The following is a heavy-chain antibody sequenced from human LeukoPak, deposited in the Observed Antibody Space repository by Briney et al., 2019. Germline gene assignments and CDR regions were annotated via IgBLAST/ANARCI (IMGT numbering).Heavy chain of an antibody. J-gene: IGHJ1*01. Sequence: SVKVSCKASGGTFSSYAIGWVRQAPGQGLEWMGGIIPIFDTANYAQKFQGRVTITTDESTSTAYMELSSLRSEDMAVYYCARVSRKRLDFQHWGQGTLVTVSS. CDR1: GGTFSSYA. CDR3: ARVSRKRLDFQH. CDR2: IIPIFDTA. D-gene: IGHD6-19*01. V-gene: IGHV1-69*05.